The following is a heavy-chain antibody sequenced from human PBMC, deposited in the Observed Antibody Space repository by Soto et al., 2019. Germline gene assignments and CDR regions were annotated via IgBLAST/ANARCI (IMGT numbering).Heavy chain of an antibody. CDR1: GGSFSGYY. J-gene: IGHJ4*02. Sequence: QVQLQQWGAGLLKPSETLSLTCAVYGGSFSGYYWSWIRQPPGKGLEWIGEINHSGSTNYNPSLKSRVTISVDTSNNQFSLKLSSVTAAVTAVYYCARGRPTVTTPFDYWGQGTLVTVSS. CDR3: ARGRPTVTTPFDY. CDR2: INHSGST. D-gene: IGHD4-17*01. V-gene: IGHV4-34*01.